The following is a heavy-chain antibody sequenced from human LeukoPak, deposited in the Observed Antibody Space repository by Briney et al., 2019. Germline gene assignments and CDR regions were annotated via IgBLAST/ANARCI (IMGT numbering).Heavy chain of an antibody. Sequence: GESLKISCKGYGYSVTSYWIGWVRQMPGKGLEGMGIIYPGDSDTRYSPSFQGQVTISADKSISTAYLQWSSLKASDTAMYYCARHLELGQGFYYYYMDVWGKGTTVTVSS. J-gene: IGHJ6*03. CDR1: GYSVTSYW. D-gene: IGHD1-7*01. CDR3: ARHLELGQGFYYYYMDV. V-gene: IGHV5-51*01. CDR2: IYPGDSDT.